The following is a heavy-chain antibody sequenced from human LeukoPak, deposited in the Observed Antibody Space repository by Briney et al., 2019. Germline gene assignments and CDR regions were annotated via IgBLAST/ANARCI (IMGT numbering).Heavy chain of an antibody. CDR2: ISSSGSYI. V-gene: IGHV3-21*01. D-gene: IGHD3-10*01. CDR1: GFTFSDYS. CDR3: ARDGTTYYYGSGSNFNWFDP. Sequence: GGSLRLSCAASGFTFSDYSINWVRQAAGEGLEWVSSISSSGSYIYSADSVKGRFTISRDNAKNSLYLQMNSLRAEDTAVYYCARDGTTYYYGSGSNFNWFDPWGQGTLVTVSS. J-gene: IGHJ5*02.